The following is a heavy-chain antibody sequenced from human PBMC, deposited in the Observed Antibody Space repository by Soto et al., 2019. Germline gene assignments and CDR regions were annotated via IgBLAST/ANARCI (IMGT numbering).Heavy chain of an antibody. Sequence: EVQLLESGGDLVQPGGSLRLSCVASGFSFDNYAMSWVRQAPGKGLEWVSAIKSDGSSTYYAASVTDRFIIARANPRNTLYLKLSRLRAEDTAVYYCPQLGLMTLSHKHYFNHWGRGTLVTVSS. V-gene: IGHV3-23*01. CDR2: IKSDGSST. CDR3: PQLGLMTLSHKHYFNH. J-gene: IGHJ4*02. CDR1: GFSFDNYA. D-gene: IGHD6-13*01.